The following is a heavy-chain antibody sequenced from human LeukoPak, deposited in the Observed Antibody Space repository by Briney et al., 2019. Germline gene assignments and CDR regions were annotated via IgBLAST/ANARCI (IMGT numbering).Heavy chain of an antibody. D-gene: IGHD6-13*01. V-gene: IGHV4-34*01. CDR1: GVSFSGYF. J-gene: IGHJ4*02. CDR2: INHNGSS. Sequence: SETLSLTCAVYGVSFSGYFWSWIRQPPGKGLEWIGEINHNGSSNCNPSLKSRVTMSVDTSKTQFSLRLTSVTAADRALYYCARRAAAGSAFDDYWGQGTLVTVSS. CDR3: ARRAAAGSAFDDY.